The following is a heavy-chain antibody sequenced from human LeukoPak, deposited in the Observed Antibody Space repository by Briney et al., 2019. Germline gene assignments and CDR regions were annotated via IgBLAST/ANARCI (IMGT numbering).Heavy chain of an antibody. Sequence: PGGSLRLSCAASGFTFSSYAMSWVRQAPGKGLEWVSAISGSGGSTYYADSVKGRFTISRDNSKNTLYLQLNSLRAEDTAVYYCAKDPLGLYCSSTSCYFDYWGQGTLVTVSS. CDR2: ISGSGGST. V-gene: IGHV3-23*01. CDR3: AKDPLGLYCSSTSCYFDY. CDR1: GFTFSSYA. J-gene: IGHJ4*02. D-gene: IGHD2-2*01.